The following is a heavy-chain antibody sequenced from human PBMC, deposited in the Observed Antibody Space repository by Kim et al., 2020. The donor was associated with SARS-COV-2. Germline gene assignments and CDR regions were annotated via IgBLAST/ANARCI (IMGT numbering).Heavy chain of an antibody. D-gene: IGHD2-2*01. CDR2: IYPGDSDT. CDR3: ARQYCSSTSCSQDYYYGMDV. J-gene: IGHJ6*02. Sequence: GESLQISCKGSGYSFTSYWIGWVRQMPGKGLEWMGIIYPGDSDTRYSPSFQGQVTISADKSISTAYLQWSSLKASDTAMYYCARQYCSSTSCSQDYYYGMDVWGQGTTVTVSS. V-gene: IGHV5-51*01. CDR1: GYSFTSYW.